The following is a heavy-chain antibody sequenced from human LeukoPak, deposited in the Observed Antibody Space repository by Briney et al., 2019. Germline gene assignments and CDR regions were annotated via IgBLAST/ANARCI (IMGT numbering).Heavy chain of an antibody. J-gene: IGHJ4*02. V-gene: IGHV1-2*04. CDR2: INPNSGGT. CDR1: GYTFTGYY. Sequence: ASVKVSCKASGYTFTGYYMHWVRQAPGQGLEWMGWINPNSGGTNYAQKFQGWVTVTRDTSISTAYMELSRLRSDDTAVYYCARETGYCSGGSYPKGHFDYWGQGTLVTVSS. CDR3: ARETGYCSGGSYPKGHFDY. D-gene: IGHD2-15*01.